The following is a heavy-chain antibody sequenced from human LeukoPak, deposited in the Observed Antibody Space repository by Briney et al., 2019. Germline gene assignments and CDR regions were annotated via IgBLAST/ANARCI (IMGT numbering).Heavy chain of an antibody. J-gene: IGHJ6*02. Sequence: SETLSLTCTVSGGSISSYYWSWIRQPPGKGLEWIGYIYYSGSTNYNPSLKSRVTISVDTSKNQFSLKLSSVTAADTAVYYCARHAPAAPYGMDVWGQGTTVTVSS. CDR3: ARHAPAAPYGMDV. CDR1: GGSISSYY. D-gene: IGHD2-2*01. CDR2: IYYSGST. V-gene: IGHV4-59*08.